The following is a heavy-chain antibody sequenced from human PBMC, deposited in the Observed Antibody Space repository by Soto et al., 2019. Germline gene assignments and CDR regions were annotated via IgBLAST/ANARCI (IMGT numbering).Heavy chain of an antibody. V-gene: IGHV3-64D*08. D-gene: IGHD3-3*01. J-gene: IGHJ4*02. CDR1: GFTFNNYA. Sequence: QPGGSLRLSCAASGFTFNNYAMSWVRQAPGKGLEYVAAVGRHGEGAYYADSVKGRFTISRDNSKNTLYLQMSSLRLEDTALYYCVNDLHTNEWQYSDYWGQGALVTVSS. CDR3: VNDLHTNEWQYSDY. CDR2: VGRHGEGA.